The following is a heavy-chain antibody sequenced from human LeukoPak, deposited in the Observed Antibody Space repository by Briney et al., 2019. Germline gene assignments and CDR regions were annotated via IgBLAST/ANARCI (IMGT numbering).Heavy chain of an antibody. CDR3: ARSGVLPAERWFDP. CDR2: INQDGSDK. D-gene: IGHD2-2*01. CDR1: GFTLSNYW. V-gene: IGHV3-7*01. J-gene: IGHJ5*02. Sequence: PGGSLRLSCAASGFTLSNYWMGWVRQAPGKGLEWVANINQDGSDKYYVDSVKGRFTISRDNPKNSLYLQMNSLRAEDTAVYYCARSGVLPAERWFDPWGQGTLVTVSS.